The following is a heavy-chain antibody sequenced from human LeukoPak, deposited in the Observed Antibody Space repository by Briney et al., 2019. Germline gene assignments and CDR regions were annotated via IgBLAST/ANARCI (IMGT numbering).Heavy chain of an antibody. CDR1: GYSFTTYW. V-gene: IGHV5-51*01. CDR3: ARHSNDHYYYVMDV. CDR2: IYLGDSDT. Sequence: GASLQISCKGSGYSFTTYWIGWVRQMPGKGLEWMGIIYLGDSDTRYSPSFQGQVTISADKSISTAYLQWSSLKASDTAMYYCARHSNDHYYYVMDVWGQGTTVTVSS. J-gene: IGHJ6*02.